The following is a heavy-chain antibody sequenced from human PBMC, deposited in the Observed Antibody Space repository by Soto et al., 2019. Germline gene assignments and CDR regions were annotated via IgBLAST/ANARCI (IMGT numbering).Heavy chain of an antibody. Sequence: SLRLSCEASGFTFSSYWMSWVRQAPGKGLEWVANIKQDGGEKYYVDSVKDRFTISRDNVKNSLYLQMNSLRAEDTAVYYCARDRNDFWSGYESYWGQGTLVTVSS. J-gene: IGHJ4*02. CDR3: ARDRNDFWSGYESY. V-gene: IGHV3-7*01. CDR1: GFTFSSYW. D-gene: IGHD3-3*01. CDR2: IKQDGGEK.